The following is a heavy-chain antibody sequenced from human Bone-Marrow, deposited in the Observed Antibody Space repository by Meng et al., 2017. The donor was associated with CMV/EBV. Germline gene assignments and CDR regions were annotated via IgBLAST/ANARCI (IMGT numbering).Heavy chain of an antibody. Sequence: GESLKISCAASGFTFDDDGMSWGRQAPGKGLEWVSGINWNGGSTGYADSVKGRFTISRDNAKKSLHLEMNSLRAEDTAVYYCARGGNYFDYWGQGTLVTVSS. CDR1: GFTFDDDG. CDR3: ARGGNYFDY. V-gene: IGHV3-20*04. J-gene: IGHJ4*02. CDR2: INWNGGST.